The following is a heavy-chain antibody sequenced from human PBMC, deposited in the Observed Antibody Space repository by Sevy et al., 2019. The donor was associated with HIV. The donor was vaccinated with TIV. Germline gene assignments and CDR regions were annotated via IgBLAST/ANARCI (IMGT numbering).Heavy chain of an antibody. Sequence: SETLSLTCTVSGGSISSYYWSWIRQPPGKGLEWIGYIYYSGSTNYNPSPKSRVTISVDTSKNQFSLKLSSVTAADTAVYYCARGYCSGGSCYPYWYFDLWGRGTLVTVSS. D-gene: IGHD2-15*01. CDR3: ARGYCSGGSCYPYWYFDL. CDR2: IYYSGST. V-gene: IGHV4-59*01. CDR1: GGSISSYY. J-gene: IGHJ2*01.